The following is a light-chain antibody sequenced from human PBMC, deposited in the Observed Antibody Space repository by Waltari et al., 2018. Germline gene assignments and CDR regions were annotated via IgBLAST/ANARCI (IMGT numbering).Light chain of an antibody. J-gene: IGLJ3*02. V-gene: IGLV1-47*01. CDR3: AAWDDSLYEG. CDR1: SSNIGSNF. Sequence: QSVLTQPPSASGTPGQTVNIACSGSSSNIGSNFVYWYQQLPGTAPKLLIYRNNQRPSGVPDRFSSSKSGTSASLAISGLRSEDEADYYCAAWDDSLYEGFGGGTKLTVL. CDR2: RNN.